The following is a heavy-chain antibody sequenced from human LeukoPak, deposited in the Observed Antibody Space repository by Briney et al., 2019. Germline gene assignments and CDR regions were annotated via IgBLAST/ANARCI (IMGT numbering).Heavy chain of an antibody. D-gene: IGHD2-2*01. V-gene: IGHV1-18*01. CDR1: GYTFTSYG. CDR2: ISAYNGNT. Sequence: GASVKVSCKASGYTFTSYGISWVRQAPGQGLEWMGWISAYNGNTNYAQKLQGRVTMTTDTSTSTAYMELRSLRSDDTAVYYCARGIVVVPAAKHNWDYYYYMNVWGKGTTVTVSS. CDR3: ARGIVVVPAAKHNWDYYYYMNV. J-gene: IGHJ6*03.